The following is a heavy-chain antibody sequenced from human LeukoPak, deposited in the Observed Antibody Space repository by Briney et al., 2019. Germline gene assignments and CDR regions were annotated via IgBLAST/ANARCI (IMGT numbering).Heavy chain of an antibody. CDR2: INSVGSST. Sequence: GGSLRLSCAASGLTFSRYWMHWVRQAPGKGLMWASRINSVGSSTTYADPVKGRFTISRDNSKNTLYLQMNSLRAEDTAVYYCAKLRGSGSYFDYWGQGTLVTVSS. V-gene: IGHV3-74*03. J-gene: IGHJ4*02. D-gene: IGHD3-10*01. CDR1: GLTFSRYW. CDR3: AKLRGSGSYFDY.